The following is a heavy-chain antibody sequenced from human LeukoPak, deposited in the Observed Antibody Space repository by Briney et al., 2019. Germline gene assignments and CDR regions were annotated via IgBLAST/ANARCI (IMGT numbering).Heavy chain of an antibody. D-gene: IGHD1-26*01. V-gene: IGHV3-21*01. CDR3: ARDSGGVGATNAFDI. J-gene: IGHJ3*02. CDR2: ISSSSSYI. Sequence: AGSLRLSCAASGFTFSSYSMNWVRQAPGKGLEWVSSISSSSSYIYYADSVKGRFTISRDNAKNSLYLQMNSLRAEDTAVYYCARDSGGVGATNAFDIWGQGTMVTVSS. CDR1: GFTFSSYS.